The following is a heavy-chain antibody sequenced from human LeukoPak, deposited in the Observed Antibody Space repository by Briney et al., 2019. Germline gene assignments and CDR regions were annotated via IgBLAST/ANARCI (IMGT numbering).Heavy chain of an antibody. CDR2: IYTGGST. V-gene: IGHV4-4*07. CDR3: ARGRPSYYDSSRDAFDI. J-gene: IGHJ3*02. CDR1: GGSISSYY. D-gene: IGHD3-22*01. Sequence: SETLSLTCTVSGGSISSYYWSWIRQPAGKGLEWIGRIYTGGSTNYNPSLKSRVTMSVDTSKNQFSLKLSSVTAADTAVYYCARGRPSYYDSSRDAFDIWGQGTMVTVSS.